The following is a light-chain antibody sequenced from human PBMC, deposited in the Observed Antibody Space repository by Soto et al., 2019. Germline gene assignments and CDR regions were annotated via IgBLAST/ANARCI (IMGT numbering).Light chain of an antibody. J-gene: IGLJ1*01. V-gene: IGLV2-14*03. CDR3: TSFTSRRTYV. Sequence: QSVLTQPASVSGSPGQSITISCTGTSSDVGGYNYVSWYQQHPDKAPRLMIYDVSNRPSGVSDRFSGSKSGDTASLTISGLQAEDEADYYCTSFTSRRTYVFGTGTKATVL. CDR2: DVS. CDR1: SSDVGGYNY.